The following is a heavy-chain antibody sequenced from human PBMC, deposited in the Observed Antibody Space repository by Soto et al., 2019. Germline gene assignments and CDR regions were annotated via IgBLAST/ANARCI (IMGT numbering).Heavy chain of an antibody. CDR2: ISNSDDVG. J-gene: IGHJ4*02. CDR1: GFNFTNQV. D-gene: IGHD1-26*01. CDR3: AKTVGAAKLEDY. Sequence: EVQVLESGGALVQPTGSLRLSCSASGFNFTNQVINWVRQAPGKGLEWVSSISNSDDVGFYADSVRGRFIVSRDISTNGVFLQMNFLRAEDTAIYYCAKTVGAAKLEDYWGQGTLVTVSS. V-gene: IGHV3-23*01.